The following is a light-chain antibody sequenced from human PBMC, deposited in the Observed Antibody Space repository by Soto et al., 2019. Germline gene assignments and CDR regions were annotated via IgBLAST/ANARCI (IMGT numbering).Light chain of an antibody. Sequence: QSALTQPASVSGSPGQSITISCTGTSSDVGSYNYVSWYQQHPGKAPKLMIYDASNRPSGVSNGFSGSKSGNTASLTISGLQAEDEADYYCSSYSISSTLVVFGGGTKLTVL. CDR1: SSDVGSYNY. V-gene: IGLV2-14*01. CDR3: SSYSISSTLVV. J-gene: IGLJ2*01. CDR2: DAS.